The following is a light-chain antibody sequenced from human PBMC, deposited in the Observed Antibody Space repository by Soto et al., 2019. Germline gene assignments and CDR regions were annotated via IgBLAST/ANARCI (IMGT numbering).Light chain of an antibody. CDR3: ETWDSTVWV. CDR2: LEGSGTY. CDR1: SGHSSNN. Sequence: QAVVTQSSSASASLGSSVKLTCTLSSGHSSNNIAWHQQQPGKAPRYLMKLEGSGTYNRGSGVPDRFSGSSSGADRYLIISNLQSEDEAEYYCETWDSTVWVFGGGTQLTVL. J-gene: IGLJ3*02. V-gene: IGLV4-60*03.